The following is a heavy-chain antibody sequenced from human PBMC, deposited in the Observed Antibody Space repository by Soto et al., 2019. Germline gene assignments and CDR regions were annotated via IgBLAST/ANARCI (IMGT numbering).Heavy chain of an antibody. CDR2: ISYDGSNK. CDR3: ARDSYSGPLDY. D-gene: IGHD1-26*01. J-gene: IGHJ4*02. CDR1: GFTFSSYA. V-gene: IGHV3-30-3*01. Sequence: GGSLRLSCAASGFTFSSYAMHWVRQAPGKGLEWVAVISYDGSNKYYADSVKGRFTISRDNSKNTLYLQMNSLRAEDTAVYYCARDSYSGPLDYWGQGTLVTVSS.